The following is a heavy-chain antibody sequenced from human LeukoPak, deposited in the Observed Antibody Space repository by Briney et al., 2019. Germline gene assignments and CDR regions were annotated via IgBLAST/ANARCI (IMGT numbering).Heavy chain of an antibody. CDR2: VSAGGGTT. Sequence: GGSLRLSCAASGFTFSSYSMNWVRQAPGKGLEWVSGVSAGGGTTYYGDSVKGRFTISRDNSKNTVFLQMNNLRAEDAAIYYCAKGFYDTGRYSPFDSWGQGTLVTVSS. D-gene: IGHD3-22*01. J-gene: IGHJ4*02. CDR3: AKGFYDTGRYSPFDS. V-gene: IGHV3-23*01. CDR1: GFTFSSYS.